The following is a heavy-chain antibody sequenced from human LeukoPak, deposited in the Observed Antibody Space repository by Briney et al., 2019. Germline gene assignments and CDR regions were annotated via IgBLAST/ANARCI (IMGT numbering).Heavy chain of an antibody. V-gene: IGHV3-30*19. D-gene: IGHD6-19*01. J-gene: IGHJ5*02. Sequence: GGSLRLSCAASGFTFNTYGMHWVRQAPGKGLEWVAVISYDGSNKYYADSVKGRFTISRDNSKNTLYLQMNSLRAEDTAVYYCARDQDSSGWYWGFDPWGQGTLVTVSS. CDR2: ISYDGSNK. CDR3: ARDQDSSGWYWGFDP. CDR1: GFTFNTYG.